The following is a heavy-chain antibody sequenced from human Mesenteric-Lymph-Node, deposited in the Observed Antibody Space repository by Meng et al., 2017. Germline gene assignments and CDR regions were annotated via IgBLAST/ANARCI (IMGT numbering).Heavy chain of an antibody. CDR3: ARDPVGITGTNTDY. V-gene: IGHV3-30*01. J-gene: IGHJ4*02. D-gene: IGHD1-7*01. Sequence: GGSLRLSCAASGFTFSSYAMHWVRQAPGKGLEWVAVISYDGSNKYYADSVKGRFTISRDNSKNTLYLQMNSLRAEDTAVYYCARDPVGITGTNTDYWGQGTLVTVSS. CDR1: GFTFSSYA. CDR2: ISYDGSNK.